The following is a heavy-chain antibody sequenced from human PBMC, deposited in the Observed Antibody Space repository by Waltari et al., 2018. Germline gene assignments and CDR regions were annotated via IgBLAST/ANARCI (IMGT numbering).Heavy chain of an antibody. V-gene: IGHV3-23*01. CDR3: AKEQGVTNDDYYYGMDV. CDR1: GFTFSSYA. D-gene: IGHD4-17*01. CDR2: RIGSGGST. J-gene: IGHJ6*02. Sequence: EVQLLESGGGLVQPGGSLRLSCAASGFTFSSYAMSLVRQAPGKGWGWVSGRIGSGGSTYYEDYVKGRFTISRDNSKNTLYLQMNSLRAEDTAVYYCAKEQGVTNDDYYYGMDVWGQGTTVTVSS.